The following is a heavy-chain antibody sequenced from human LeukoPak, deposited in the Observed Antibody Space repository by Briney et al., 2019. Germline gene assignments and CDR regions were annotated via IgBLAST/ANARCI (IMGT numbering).Heavy chain of an antibody. CDR1: GFTFSSYT. V-gene: IGHV3-23*01. CDR3: ARDMTITGADDY. CDR2: IGNSGGST. Sequence: PGGSLRLSCAASGFTFSSYTMSWVRQAPGKGLQWVSAIGNSGGSTYHADSVKGRFTISRDNSKNTLYLQMNSLRAEDTAIYYCARDMTITGADDYWGQGTLVTVSS. J-gene: IGHJ4*02. D-gene: IGHD6-13*01.